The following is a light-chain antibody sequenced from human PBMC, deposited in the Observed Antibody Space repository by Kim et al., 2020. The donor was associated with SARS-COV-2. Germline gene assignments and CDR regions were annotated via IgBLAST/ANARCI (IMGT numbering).Light chain of an antibody. CDR1: QSVSSN. CDR2: GAS. CDR3: QQYNSWT. Sequence: LSVSPGERATLSCRASQSVSSNLAWYQQKPGQAPRLLIYGASTRATGIPARFSGSGSGTEFTLTISSLQSEDFAVYYCQQYNSWTFGQGTKVEIK. J-gene: IGKJ1*01. V-gene: IGKV3-15*01.